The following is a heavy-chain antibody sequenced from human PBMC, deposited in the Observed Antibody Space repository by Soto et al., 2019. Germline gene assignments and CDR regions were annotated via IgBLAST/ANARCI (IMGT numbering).Heavy chain of an antibody. CDR3: AGVWQWPPRRVDY. J-gene: IGHJ4*02. V-gene: IGHV4-31*03. CDR2: IYYSGHT. Sequence: QVQLQESGPGLVKPSQTLSLTCTVSGGSISSGGDYWNWIRQHPGKGLEWIGYIYYSGHTYYNPSLKSRVTISLDTSKNQFSLKLSSVTAADKAVYYCAGVWQWPPRRVDYWGQGTLVTVSS. D-gene: IGHD6-19*01. CDR1: GGSISSGGDY.